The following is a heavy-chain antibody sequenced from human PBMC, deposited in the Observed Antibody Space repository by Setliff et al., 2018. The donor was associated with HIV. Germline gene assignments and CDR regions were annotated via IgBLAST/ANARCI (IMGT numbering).Heavy chain of an antibody. J-gene: IGHJ4*02. V-gene: IGHV4-4*07. D-gene: IGHD2-21*02. CDR1: GGSMSSYC. CDR2: IYSTGTT. Sequence: SETLSLTCSVSGGSMSSYCWTWIRQSAGKGLEWIGHIYSTGTTNYNSSLKSRLTMSIDTSKNQFSLGLRSLTAADTAVYYCARGRDGYSLGNFDFWGQGMLVTVSS. CDR3: ARGRDGYSLGNFDF.